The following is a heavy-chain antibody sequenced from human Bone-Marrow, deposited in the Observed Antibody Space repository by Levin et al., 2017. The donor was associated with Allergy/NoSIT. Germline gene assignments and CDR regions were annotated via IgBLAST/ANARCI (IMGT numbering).Heavy chain of an antibody. CDR2: ISFDGSNK. V-gene: IGHV3-30*04. CDR3: ARGLFYDFWSGFFEH. D-gene: IGHD3-3*01. J-gene: IGHJ4*02. CDR1: GFTFSDYA. Sequence: GGSLRLSCAASGFTFSDYAMYWVRQAPGKRLEWVAVISFDGSNKMYADSVKGRFTISRDTSKNTLYLQMDSLRAEDSAVYFCARGLFYDFWSGFFEHWGQGTLVTVSS.